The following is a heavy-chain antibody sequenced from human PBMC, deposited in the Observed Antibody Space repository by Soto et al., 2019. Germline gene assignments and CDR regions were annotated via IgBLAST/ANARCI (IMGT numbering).Heavy chain of an antibody. Sequence: EVQLLESGGGLVQPGESLRLSCAASGFTFSSYAMSWVRQAPGKGLEWVSVISGSDDSTYYADSVKGRFTISRDNSKNTLYLQMKSLRAEDTAVYYCAKRSSSSTFDYWGQGTLVIVSS. V-gene: IGHV3-23*01. CDR1: GFTFSSYA. D-gene: IGHD6-6*01. J-gene: IGHJ4*02. CDR3: AKRSSSSTFDY. CDR2: ISGSDDST.